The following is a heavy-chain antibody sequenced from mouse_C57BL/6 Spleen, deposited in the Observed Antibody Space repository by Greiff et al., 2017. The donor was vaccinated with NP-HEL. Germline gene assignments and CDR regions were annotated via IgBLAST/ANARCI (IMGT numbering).Heavy chain of an antibody. J-gene: IGHJ2*01. CDR2: IYPGVGDT. CDR1: GYAFSSYW. CDR3: ARRGVGPGYFDY. V-gene: IGHV1-80*01. Sequence: VQLQQSGAELVKPGASVKISCKASGYAFSSYWMNWVKQRPGKGLEWIGQIYPGVGDTNYNGKFKGKATLTADKSSSTAYMQLSSLTSEDSAVYFCARRGVGPGYFDYWGQGTTLTVSS.